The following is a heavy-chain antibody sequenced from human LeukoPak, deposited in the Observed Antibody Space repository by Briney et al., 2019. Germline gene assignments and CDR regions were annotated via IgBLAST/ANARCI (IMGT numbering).Heavy chain of an antibody. CDR1: GGSISSYY. D-gene: IGHD3-22*01. V-gene: IGHV4-59*01. J-gene: IGHJ4*02. CDR3: ARDGYYYDSSGSSPLDY. CDR2: IYYSGST. Sequence: SETLSLTCTVSGGSISSYYWSRIRQPPGKGLEWIGYIYYSGSTNYNPSLKSRVTISVDTSKNQFSLKLSSVTAADTAVYYCARDGYYYDSSGSSPLDYWGQGTLVTVSS.